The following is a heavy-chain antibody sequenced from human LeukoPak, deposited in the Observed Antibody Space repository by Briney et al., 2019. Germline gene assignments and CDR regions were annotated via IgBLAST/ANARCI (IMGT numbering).Heavy chain of an antibody. Sequence: ASVKVSCKASGDTFTGYYMHWVRQAPGHGLEWMGWINPNSGGTNYAQKFQGRVTMTRDTSISTAYMELSRLRSDDTAVYYCARGGAVAGTLRSGSYSGFDYWGQGTLVTVSS. CDR3: ARGGAVAGTLRSGSYSGFDY. V-gene: IGHV1-2*02. CDR1: GDTFTGYY. J-gene: IGHJ4*02. D-gene: IGHD6-19*01. CDR2: INPNSGGT.